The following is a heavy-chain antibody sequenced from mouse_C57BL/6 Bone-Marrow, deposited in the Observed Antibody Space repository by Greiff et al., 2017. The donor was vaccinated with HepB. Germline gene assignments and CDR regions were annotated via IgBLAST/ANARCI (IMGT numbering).Heavy chain of an antibody. CDR3: TRGPHYYDYDSFAY. Sequence: EVKVVESGEGLVKPGGSLKLSCAASGFTFSSYAMSWVRQTPEKRLEWVAYISSGGDYINYADTVKGRFTISRDNARNTLYLQMSSLKSEDTAMYYCTRGPHYYDYDSFAYWGQGTLVTVSA. D-gene: IGHD2-4*01. CDR1: GFTFSSYA. J-gene: IGHJ3*01. CDR2: ISSGGDYI. V-gene: IGHV5-9-1*02.